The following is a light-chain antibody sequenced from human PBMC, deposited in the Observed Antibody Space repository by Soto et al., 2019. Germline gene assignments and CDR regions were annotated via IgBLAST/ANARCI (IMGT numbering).Light chain of an antibody. CDR3: QQLNSFPIP. V-gene: IGKV1-9*01. J-gene: IGKJ3*01. CDR2: AAS. Sequence: IQLTQSPSSLSASVGDRVTISCRASQGIANFLAWYQQKPGKATKLLIYAASTLQSGVPSRFSGSGSGTDFTLTISSLQPEDFATYYCQQLNSFPIPFVPGTKVDIK. CDR1: QGIANF.